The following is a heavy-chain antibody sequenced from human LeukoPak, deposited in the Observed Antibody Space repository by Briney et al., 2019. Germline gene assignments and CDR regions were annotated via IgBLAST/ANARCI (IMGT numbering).Heavy chain of an antibody. V-gene: IGHV1-2*06. CDR2: IDPNSGDT. Sequence: ASVKVSCKASGYTFTGYYVHWVRQAPGQGLEWMGRIDPNSGDTNYAQKFQGRVTMTRDTSISTAYMELSRLRSDDTAVYYCARDYCGGDCFPDYWGQGTLVTVSS. J-gene: IGHJ4*02. D-gene: IGHD2-21*02. CDR3: ARDYCGGDCFPDY. CDR1: GYTFTGYY.